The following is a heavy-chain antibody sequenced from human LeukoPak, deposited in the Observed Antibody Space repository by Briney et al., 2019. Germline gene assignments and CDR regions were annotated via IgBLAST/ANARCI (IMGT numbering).Heavy chain of an antibody. V-gene: IGHV3-15*01. D-gene: IGHD1-26*01. CDR1: GFTFSNAW. CDR2: IKSKTDGGTT. CDR3: TPDVGAPKGYYYMDV. J-gene: IGHJ6*03. Sequence: GGSLRLSCGASGFTFSNAWMSWVRQAPGKGLEWVGRIKSKTDGGTTDYAAPVKGRFTISRDDSKNTLYLQMNSLKTEDTAVYYCTPDVGAPKGYYYMDVWGKGTTVTVSS.